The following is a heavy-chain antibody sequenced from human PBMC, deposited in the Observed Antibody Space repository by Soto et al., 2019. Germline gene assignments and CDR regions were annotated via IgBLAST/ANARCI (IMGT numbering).Heavy chain of an antibody. D-gene: IGHD1-26*01. CDR1: GASISDSKW. CDR3: ANKGGTYYFK. V-gene: IGHV4-4*02. J-gene: IGHJ4*02. Sequence: QVQLQESGPGLVKPSGTLSLTCAVSGASISDSKWWTWVRQSPGKGPEWIGEISPSGNSNSNPSRNGRVNISVDKSKNQFSLQLTSVPAAHTAIYYCANKGGTYYFKWGQGTLVTVSS. CDR2: ISPSGNS.